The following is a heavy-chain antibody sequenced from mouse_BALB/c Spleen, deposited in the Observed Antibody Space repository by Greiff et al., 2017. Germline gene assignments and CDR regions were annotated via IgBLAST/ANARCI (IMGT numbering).Heavy chain of an antibody. CDR3: ASGNYFDY. CDR2: ISSGGST. CDR1: GFTFSSYA. Sequence: EVQVVESGGGLVKPGGSLKLSCAASGFTFSSYAMSWVRQTPEKRLEWVASISSGGSTYYPDSVKGRFTISRDNARNILYLQMSSLRSEDTAMYYCASGNYFDYWGQGTTLTVSS. V-gene: IGHV5-6-5*01. J-gene: IGHJ2*01.